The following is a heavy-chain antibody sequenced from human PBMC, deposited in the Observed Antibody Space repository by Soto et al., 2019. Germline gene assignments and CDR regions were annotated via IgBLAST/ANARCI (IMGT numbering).Heavy chain of an antibody. CDR3: AGYLGGGSGGDY. J-gene: IGHJ4*02. D-gene: IGHD3-10*01. CDR1: GASLSDNY. Sequence: SETLSLTCAVYGASLSDNYCNWLRQPPGKGLEWIGEINHSGNTNYNPSLRSRVTISIDTSKNQFSLKLSSVTAADTAVYYCAGYLGGGSGGDYWGQGTLVTVSS. CDR2: INHSGNT. V-gene: IGHV4-34*01.